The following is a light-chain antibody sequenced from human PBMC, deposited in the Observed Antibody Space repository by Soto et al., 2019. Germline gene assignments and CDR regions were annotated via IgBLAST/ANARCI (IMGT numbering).Light chain of an antibody. CDR2: GNS. CDR3: QSYDSSLSLVV. CDR1: SSNIGAGYD. V-gene: IGLV1-40*01. Sequence: QSVLKQPPSVAGAPRQRVTISCTGSSSNIGAGYDVHWYQQLPGTAPKLLIYGNSNRPSGVPDRFSGSKSDTSASLAITGRQAEAEADYDCQSYDSSLSLVVFGGGTQLTVL. J-gene: IGLJ2*01.